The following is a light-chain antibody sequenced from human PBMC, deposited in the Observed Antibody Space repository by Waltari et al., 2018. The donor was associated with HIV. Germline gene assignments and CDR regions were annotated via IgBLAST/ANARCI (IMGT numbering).Light chain of an antibody. J-gene: IGLJ2*01. V-gene: IGLV3-10*01. CDR3: YSTDSSGNHRV. CDR1: ALPKKY. Sequence: SYELTQPPSVSVSPGQTARITCSGDALPKKYAYWYQQKSGQAPVLVIYEDNKRPSGIPEGFSGSSSGTMATLTISGAQVEDEADYYCYSTDSSGNHRVFGGGTELIVL. CDR2: EDN.